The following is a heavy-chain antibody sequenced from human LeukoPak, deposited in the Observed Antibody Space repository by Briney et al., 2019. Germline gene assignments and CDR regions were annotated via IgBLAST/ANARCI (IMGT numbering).Heavy chain of an antibody. CDR2: IYYSGST. CDR1: GGSISSGGYY. Sequence: PSETLSLTCTVSGGSISSGGYYWSWIRQPPGKGLEWIGYIYYSGSTNYNPSLKSRVTISVDTSKNQFSLKLSSVTAADTAVYYCASRDGYNYSFDYWGQGTLVTVSS. J-gene: IGHJ4*02. CDR3: ASRDGYNYSFDY. D-gene: IGHD5-24*01. V-gene: IGHV4-61*08.